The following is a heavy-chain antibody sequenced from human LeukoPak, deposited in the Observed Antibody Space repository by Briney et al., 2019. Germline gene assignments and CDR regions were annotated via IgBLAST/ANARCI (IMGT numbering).Heavy chain of an antibody. CDR3: ARALDYYDTNAGFDY. J-gene: IGHJ4*02. V-gene: IGHV3-53*01. Sequence: GGSLRLSCAASGFTVSSNYMSWVRQAPGKGLEWVSVIYSGGSTYYADSVKGRFTISRDNAKNSLYLQMNSLRAEDTAVYYCARALDYYDTNAGFDYWGQGTLVTVSS. D-gene: IGHD3-22*01. CDR2: IYSGGST. CDR1: GFTVSSNY.